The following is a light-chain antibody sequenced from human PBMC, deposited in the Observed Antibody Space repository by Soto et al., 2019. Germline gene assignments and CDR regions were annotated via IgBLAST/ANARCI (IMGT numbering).Light chain of an antibody. Sequence: QSALTQPPSASGSPGQSVTISCTGTSSDVGGYNFVSGYQQHPGKAPKLMIYEVSERPSGVPDRFSGSKSGNTASLTVSGLHAEDEADYYCSSYAGSNIVVFGGGTKLTVL. J-gene: IGLJ2*01. CDR2: EVS. CDR1: SSDVGGYNF. V-gene: IGLV2-8*01. CDR3: SSYAGSNIVV.